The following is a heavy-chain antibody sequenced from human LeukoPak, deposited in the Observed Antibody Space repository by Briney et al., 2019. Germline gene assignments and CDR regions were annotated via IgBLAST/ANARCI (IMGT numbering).Heavy chain of an antibody. J-gene: IGHJ4*02. Sequence: GGSLRLSCAASGFSFSTHAMSWVRQAPGKGLEWVSTLSKGAANTYYADSVKGRFTISRDNSKNTLYLQMNSLRAEDTAVYYCAKDLGYCSSTSCYGFFDYWGQGTLVTVSS. CDR1: GFSFSTHA. V-gene: IGHV3-23*01. D-gene: IGHD2-2*01. CDR3: AKDLGYCSSTSCYGFFDY. CDR2: LSKGAANT.